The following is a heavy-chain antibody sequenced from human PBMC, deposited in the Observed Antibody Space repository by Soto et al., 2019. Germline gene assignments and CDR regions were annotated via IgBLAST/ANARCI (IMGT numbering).Heavy chain of an antibody. Sequence: QVQLVQSGAEEKKPGATVKVSCKASGYTFTSYAMDWVRQAPGQRLERMGWINAGNGNTKYSQKFQGRVTITRDTSASTSYRELSSLRSEDTAVYYCDIGFPFWCAPWGQGTLVTVSS. CDR3: DIGFPFWCAP. D-gene: IGHD2-15*01. V-gene: IGHV1-3*05. CDR1: GYTFTSYA. CDR2: INAGNGNT. J-gene: IGHJ5*02.